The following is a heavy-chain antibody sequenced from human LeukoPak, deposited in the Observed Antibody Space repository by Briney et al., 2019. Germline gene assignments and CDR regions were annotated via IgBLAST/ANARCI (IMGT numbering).Heavy chain of an antibody. J-gene: IGHJ4*02. CDR3: ARGRGYTGSPVDY. Sequence: GGSLGLSCAASGFTFNNYWMHWVRQAPGKGLVWVSRSNSDGSSRSYADSVKGRFTVSRDNAKNTLYLQMNSLRAEDTAVFYCARGRGYTGSPVDYWGQGTLVTVSS. CDR1: GFTFNNYW. CDR2: SNSDGSSR. V-gene: IGHV3-74*01. D-gene: IGHD1-26*01.